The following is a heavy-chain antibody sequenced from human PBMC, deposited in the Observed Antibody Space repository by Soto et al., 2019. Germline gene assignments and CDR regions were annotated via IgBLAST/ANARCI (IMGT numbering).Heavy chain of an antibody. V-gene: IGHV4-39*01. CDR3: ARHVSFDIVVVVAARLGLYGMDV. D-gene: IGHD2-15*01. CDR1: GGSISSSSYY. Sequence: SETLSLTCTVSGGSISSSSYYWGWIRQPPGKGLEWIGSIYYSGSTYYNPSLKSRVTISVDTSKNQFSLKLSSVTAADTAVYYCARHVSFDIVVVVAARLGLYGMDVWGQGTTVTVSS. CDR2: IYYSGST. J-gene: IGHJ6*02.